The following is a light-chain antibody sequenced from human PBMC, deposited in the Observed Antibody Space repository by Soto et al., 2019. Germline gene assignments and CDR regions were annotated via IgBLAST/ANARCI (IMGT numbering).Light chain of an antibody. J-gene: IGLJ3*02. V-gene: IGLV1-40*01. CDR3: QSYDSSLSGWV. CDR2: GNS. CDR1: SSNIGAGYD. Sequence: QSVLTQPPSVSGAPGQRVTISCTGSSSNIGAGYDVHWYQQLPGTAPKLLISGNSNRPSGVPDRFSGSKSGTSASLPITGLQAEDEADYYCQSYDSSLSGWVFGGGTQLTVL.